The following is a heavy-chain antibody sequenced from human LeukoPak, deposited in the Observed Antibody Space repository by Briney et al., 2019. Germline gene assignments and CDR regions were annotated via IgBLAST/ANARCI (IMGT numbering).Heavy chain of an antibody. J-gene: IGHJ4*02. D-gene: IGHD6-19*01. CDR2: IGTSSGAI. V-gene: IGHV3-48*04. CDR3: ASLPSSGWYVSGNDF. Sequence: GGSLRLSCSASGFTFSTYNMNWVRQAPGKGLEWVSFIGTSSGAIYYADSVKGRFTISRDNGKYSLYLQMNSLRAEDTAVYYCASLPSSGWYVSGNDFWGQGTLVTVSS. CDR1: GFTFSTYN.